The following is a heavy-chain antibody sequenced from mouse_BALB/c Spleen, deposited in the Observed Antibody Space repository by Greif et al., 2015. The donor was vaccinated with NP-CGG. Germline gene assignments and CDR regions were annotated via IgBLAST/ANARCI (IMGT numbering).Heavy chain of an antibody. J-gene: IGHJ4*01. V-gene: IGHV5-17*02. CDR1: GFTFSSFG. CDR3: YGNYYAMDY. CDR2: ISSGSSTI. Sequence: EVNLVESGGGLVQPGGSRKLSCAASGFTFSSFGMHWVRQAPEKGLEWVAYISSGSSTIYYADTVKGRFTISRDNPKNTLFLQMTSLRSEDTAMYYCYGNYYAMDYWGQGTSVTVSS. D-gene: IGHD2-1*01.